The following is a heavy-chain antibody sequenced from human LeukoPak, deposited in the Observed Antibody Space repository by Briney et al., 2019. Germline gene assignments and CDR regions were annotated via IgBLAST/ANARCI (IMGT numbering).Heavy chain of an antibody. CDR1: GGSISSSSYY. J-gene: IGHJ3*02. CDR3: ARQSRDPSAFDI. CDR2: IYYSGST. V-gene: IGHV4-39*01. D-gene: IGHD2-21*02. Sequence: SETLSLTCTVSGGSISSSSYYWGWIRQPPGKGLEWIGSIYYSGSTYYNPSLKSRVTISVDTSKNQFSLKLSSVTAADTAVYYCARQSRDPSAFDIWGQGTVVTVSS.